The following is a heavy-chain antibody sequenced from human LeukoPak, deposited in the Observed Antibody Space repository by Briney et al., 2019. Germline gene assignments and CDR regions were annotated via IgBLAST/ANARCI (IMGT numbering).Heavy chain of an antibody. Sequence: SGTLSLTCAVSGGSISSSNWWSWVRQPPGKGLEWIGEIYHSGSTNYNPSPKSRVTISVDKSKNQFSLKLSSVTAADTAVYYCARETSSGYRMGFDYWGQGTLVTVSS. CDR2: IYHSGST. V-gene: IGHV4-4*02. CDR3: ARETSSGYRMGFDY. J-gene: IGHJ4*02. CDR1: GGSISSSNW. D-gene: IGHD3-22*01.